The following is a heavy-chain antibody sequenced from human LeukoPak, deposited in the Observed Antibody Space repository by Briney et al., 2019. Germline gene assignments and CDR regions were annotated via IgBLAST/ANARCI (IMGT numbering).Heavy chain of an antibody. V-gene: IGHV4-34*01. CDR1: GGSFSGYY. Sequence: TSETLSLTCAVYGGSFSGYYWSWIRQPPGKGLEWIGEINHSGSTNYNPSLKSRVTISVDTSKNQFSLKLSSVTAADTAVYYCARLSMVRGVRFWGQGTLVTVSS. D-gene: IGHD3-10*01. CDR2: INHSGST. CDR3: ARLSMVRGVRF. J-gene: IGHJ4*02.